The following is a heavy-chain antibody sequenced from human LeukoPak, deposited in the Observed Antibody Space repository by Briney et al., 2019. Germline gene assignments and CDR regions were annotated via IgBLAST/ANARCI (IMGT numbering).Heavy chain of an antibody. CDR1: GFTVSSYG. D-gene: IGHD3-22*01. CDR2: ISYDGSNK. CDR3: AKLNYYDSSGSVDY. Sequence: GGSLRLSWAASGFTVSSYGMHWVRQAPGKGLEWVAVISYDGSNKYWADSVKGRFTISRDNSKNTLYLQMTRLSAEDTAVYYCAKLNYYDSSGSVDYWGQGTLVTVSS. J-gene: IGHJ4*02. V-gene: IGHV3-30*18.